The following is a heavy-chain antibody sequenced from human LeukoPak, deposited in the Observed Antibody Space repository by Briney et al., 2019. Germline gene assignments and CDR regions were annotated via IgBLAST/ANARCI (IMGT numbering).Heavy chain of an antibody. V-gene: IGHV4-59*08. J-gene: IGHJ3*02. Sequence: SETLSLTCSDSGGSICSYYWTWIPQPPGKGLEWIGYIYYSGSTKYNPSLKSRVTMSVDTSKNHFSLKLCSVTAADTAVYYCARPRFPGRIDALDIWGKGQMVTVS. CDR3: ARPRFPGRIDALDI. CDR2: IYYSGST. CDR1: GGSICSYY.